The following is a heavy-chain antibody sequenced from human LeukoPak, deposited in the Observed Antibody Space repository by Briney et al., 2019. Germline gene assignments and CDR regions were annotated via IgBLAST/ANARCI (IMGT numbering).Heavy chain of an antibody. V-gene: IGHV1-18*01. D-gene: IGHD1-26*01. CDR3: ARVGHRAEDHFDY. Sequence: ASVKVSCKASGYTFTSYGISWVRQAPGQGLEWLGWISTYNGNTNYAPKLQGRVIMTTDTSTSTVYMELRSLRSDDTAVYYCARVGHRAEDHFDYWGQGTLVTVSS. J-gene: IGHJ4*02. CDR1: GYTFTSYG. CDR2: ISTYNGNT.